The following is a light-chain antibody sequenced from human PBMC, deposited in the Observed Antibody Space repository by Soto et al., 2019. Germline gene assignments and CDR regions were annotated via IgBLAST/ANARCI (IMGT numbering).Light chain of an antibody. V-gene: IGLV2-14*01. CDR2: EVT. J-gene: IGLJ1*01. CDR1: SSDIGGYEY. CDR3: SSYTDSSTLGLYV. Sequence: QSVLTQPASVSGSPGQSITISCTGTSSDIGGYEYVSWYQQHPGKAPRLMIYEVTYRPSGVSNRFSGSKSGCTASLTISGLQAEDEADYYCSSYTDSSTLGLYVFGTGTKVTVL.